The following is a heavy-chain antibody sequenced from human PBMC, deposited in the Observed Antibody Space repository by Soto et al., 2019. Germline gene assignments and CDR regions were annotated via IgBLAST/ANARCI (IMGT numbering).Heavy chain of an antibody. J-gene: IGHJ5*02. Sequence: SETLSLTCTVSGGSISSYYWSWIRQPPGKGLEWIGYIYYSGRTNYNPSLKSRVTISVDTSKNQFSLKLSSVTAADTAVYYCARGRGYSYGLDPWGQGTLVTVSS. CDR2: IYYSGRT. V-gene: IGHV4-59*01. CDR1: GGSISSYY. CDR3: ARGRGYSYGLDP. D-gene: IGHD5-18*01.